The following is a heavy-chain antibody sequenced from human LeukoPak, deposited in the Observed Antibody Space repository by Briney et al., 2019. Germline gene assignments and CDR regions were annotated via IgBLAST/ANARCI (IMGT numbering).Heavy chain of an antibody. CDR1: GFTFSSYS. J-gene: IGHJ4*02. D-gene: IGHD2-15*01. CDR3: AKDGGDIVVVVAAMGAFDY. CDR2: ISTSSIYI. Sequence: GGSLRLSCAASGFTFSSYSMNWVRQAPGKGLEWVSSISTSSIYIYYADSVKGRFTISRDNSKNTLYLQMNSLRAEDTAVYYCAKDGGDIVVVVAAMGAFDYWGQGTLVTVSS. V-gene: IGHV3-21*01.